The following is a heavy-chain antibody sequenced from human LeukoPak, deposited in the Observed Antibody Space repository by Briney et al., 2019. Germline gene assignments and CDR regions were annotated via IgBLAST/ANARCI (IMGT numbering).Heavy chain of an antibody. D-gene: IGHD3-16*01. CDR1: GGSISSYY. V-gene: IGHV4-59*01. J-gene: IGHJ4*02. CDR3: ARSPWGPYFDY. Sequence: PSETLSLTCTVSGGSISSYYWSWIRQPPGKGLEWIGYIYYGGSTNYNPSLKSRVTTSVDTSKNQFSLKLSSVTAADTAVYYCARSPWGPYFDYWGQGTLVTVSS. CDR2: IYYGGST.